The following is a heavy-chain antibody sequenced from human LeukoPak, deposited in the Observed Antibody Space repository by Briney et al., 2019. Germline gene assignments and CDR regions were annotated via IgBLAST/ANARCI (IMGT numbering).Heavy chain of an antibody. V-gene: IGHV1-69*01. CDR3: ARGGGVVVPAAFDY. Sequence: SVKVSCKASGYSFTSNVISWVRQAPGQGLEWMGGIIGIFGTTNYAQKFQGRVTITADESTNTVFLELSSLTSEDTALYYCARGGGVVVPAAFDYWGQGTLVSVSS. D-gene: IGHD2-2*01. CDR1: GYSFTSNV. J-gene: IGHJ4*02. CDR2: IIGIFGTT.